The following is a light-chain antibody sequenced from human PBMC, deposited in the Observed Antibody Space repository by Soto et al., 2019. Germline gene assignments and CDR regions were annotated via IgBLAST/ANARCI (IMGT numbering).Light chain of an antibody. Sequence: EIVLTQSPGTLSLSPGERATLSCRASQSVSSSYLAWYQQKPGQAPRLLIYGASSRATGIPDRFSGSGSGTDFTLTISRLEPEDFAVYYCQQYATSQRAFGQGTNVEIK. CDR3: QQYATSQRA. J-gene: IGKJ1*01. V-gene: IGKV3-20*01. CDR1: QSVSSSY. CDR2: GAS.